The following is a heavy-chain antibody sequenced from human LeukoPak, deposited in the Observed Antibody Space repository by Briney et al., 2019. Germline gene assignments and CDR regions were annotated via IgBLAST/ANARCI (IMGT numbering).Heavy chain of an antibody. D-gene: IGHD6-19*01. CDR2: IKQDGSEK. Sequence: GGSLRLSCAASGFTFSSYWMSWVRQAPGKGLEWVANIKQDGSEKYYVDSVKGRFTISRDNAKNSLYLQMNSLRAEDTAVYYCARKVSSYYYYMDVWGKGTTVTASS. CDR3: ARKVSSYYYYMDV. V-gene: IGHV3-7*01. J-gene: IGHJ6*03. CDR1: GFTFSSYW.